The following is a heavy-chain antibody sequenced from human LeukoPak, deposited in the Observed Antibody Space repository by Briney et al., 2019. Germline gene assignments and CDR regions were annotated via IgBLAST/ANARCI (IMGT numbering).Heavy chain of an antibody. Sequence: ASVKVSCKASGYTFTGYYIHWVRQAPGQGLEWVGRINPNSGGTNYAQKFQGRVTMTRDTSISTAYMELSRLRSDDTAVYYCARVKYYYDSSGYGEAFDIWGQGTMVTVSS. CDR2: INPNSGGT. CDR3: ARVKYYYDSSGYGEAFDI. D-gene: IGHD3-22*01. CDR1: GYTFTGYY. V-gene: IGHV1-2*06. J-gene: IGHJ3*02.